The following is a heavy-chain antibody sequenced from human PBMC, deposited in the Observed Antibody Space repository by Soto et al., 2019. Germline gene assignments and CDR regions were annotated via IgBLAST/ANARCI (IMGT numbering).Heavy chain of an antibody. CDR2: INPSGGST. CDR1: GYTFTSYY. V-gene: IGHV1-46*01. Sequence: QVQLVQSGAEVKKPGASVKVSCKASGYTFTSYYMHWVRQAPGQGLEWMGIINPSGGSTSYAQKFQGRVTMTRETSTSTVYMELSSLRSEDTAVYYCARDMGESSSLYGMDVWGQGTTVTVSS. J-gene: IGHJ6*02. CDR3: ARDMGESSSLYGMDV. D-gene: IGHD6-13*01.